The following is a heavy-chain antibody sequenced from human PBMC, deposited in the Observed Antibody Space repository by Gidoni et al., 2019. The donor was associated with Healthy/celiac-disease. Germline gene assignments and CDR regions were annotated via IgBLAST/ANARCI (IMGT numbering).Heavy chain of an antibody. J-gene: IGHJ1*01. D-gene: IGHD6-19*01. CDR1: GFTFSSYS. CDR3: AKTRKNSSGWTAEYFQH. Sequence: EVQLLESGGGLVQPGGSLRLSCAASGFTFSSYSMSWVRQAPGKGLEWVSAISGSGGSTYYADSVKGRFTISRDNSKNTLYLQMNSLRAEDTAVYYCAKTRKNSSGWTAEYFQHWGQGTLVTVSS. CDR2: ISGSGGST. V-gene: IGHV3-23*01.